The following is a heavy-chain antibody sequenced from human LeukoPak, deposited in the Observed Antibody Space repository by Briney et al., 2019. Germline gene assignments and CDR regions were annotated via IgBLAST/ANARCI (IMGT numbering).Heavy chain of an antibody. D-gene: IGHD6-13*01. CDR1: GYTFTSYG. CDR3: ARLYSSSWRDYNY. Sequence: ASVKVSCKASGYTFTSYGISWVRQAPGQGLEWMGWISAYNGNTNYAQKLQGRVTMTRNTSISTAYMELSSLRSEDTAVYYCARLYSSSWRDYNYWGQGTLVTVSS. J-gene: IGHJ4*02. CDR2: ISAYNGNT. V-gene: IGHV1-18*01.